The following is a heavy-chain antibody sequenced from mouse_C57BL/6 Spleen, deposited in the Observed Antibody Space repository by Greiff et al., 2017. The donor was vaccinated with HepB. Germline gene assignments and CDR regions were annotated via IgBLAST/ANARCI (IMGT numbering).Heavy chain of an antibody. V-gene: IGHV1-26*01. J-gene: IGHJ1*03. D-gene: IGHD4-1*01. CDR1: GYTFTDYY. CDR2: INPNNGGT. CDR3: ARDWDGYFDV. Sequence: EVQLQQSGPELVKPGASVKISCKASGYTFTDYYMNWVKQSHGKSLEWIGDINPNNGGTSYNQKFKGKATLTVDKSSSTAYMELRSLTSEDSAVYYCARDWDGYFDVWGTGTTVTVSS.